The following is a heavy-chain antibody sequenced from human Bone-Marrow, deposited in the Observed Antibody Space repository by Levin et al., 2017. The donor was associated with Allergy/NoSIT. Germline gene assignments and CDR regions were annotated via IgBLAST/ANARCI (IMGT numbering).Heavy chain of an antibody. J-gene: IGHJ4*02. Sequence: GGSLRLSCAASGFTFSTNAMNWVRQAPGKGLEWVSSISSSSDYIYYADSVKGRFTISRDNAKNSLYLQMDSLRAEDTALYYCARDDTSGYYYIQESFDHWGQGTLVTVSS. D-gene: IGHD3-22*01. CDR3: ARDDTSGYYYIQESFDH. V-gene: IGHV3-21*01. CDR1: GFTFSTNA. CDR2: ISSSSDYI.